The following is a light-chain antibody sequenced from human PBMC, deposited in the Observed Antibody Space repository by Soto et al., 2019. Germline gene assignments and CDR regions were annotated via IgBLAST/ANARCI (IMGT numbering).Light chain of an antibody. CDR2: AAS. CDR3: LQDYNYPRT. J-gene: IGKJ1*01. V-gene: IGKV1-6*01. CDR1: QGIRND. Sequence: AIQMTQPPSSLSASVGDRVTITCRASQGIRNDLNWYQQKPGKAPKLLIYAASSLQSGVPSKFSGSGSGTDFTLTISSLQPEDFATYYCLQDYNYPRTFGQGTKVEIK.